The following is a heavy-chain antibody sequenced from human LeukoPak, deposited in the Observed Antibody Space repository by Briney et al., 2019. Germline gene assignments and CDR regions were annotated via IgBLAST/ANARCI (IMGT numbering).Heavy chain of an antibody. CDR2: ISYDGSNK. Sequence: PGRSLRLSCAASGFTFSSYAMHWVRQAPGKGLEWVAVISYDGSNKYYADSVKGRFTISRDNSKNTLYLQMNSLRAEDTAVYYCAREAPSLAAAGAFFDYWGQGTLVTVSS. V-gene: IGHV3-30-3*01. J-gene: IGHJ4*02. CDR1: GFTFSSYA. D-gene: IGHD6-13*01. CDR3: AREAPSLAAAGAFFDY.